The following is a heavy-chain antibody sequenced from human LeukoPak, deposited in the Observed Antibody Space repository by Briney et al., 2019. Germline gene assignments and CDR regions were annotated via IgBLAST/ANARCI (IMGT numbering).Heavy chain of an antibody. V-gene: IGHV1-69*04. J-gene: IGHJ4*02. Sequence: ASVKVSCKASGGTFSSYAISWVRQAPGQGLEWMGRIIPILGIANYAQKFQGRVTITADKSTSTAYMELSSLRPEDTAVYYCARAPSPADSSSPLWGQGTLVTVSS. D-gene: IGHD6-13*01. CDR1: GGTFSSYA. CDR2: IIPILGIA. CDR3: ARAPSPADSSSPL.